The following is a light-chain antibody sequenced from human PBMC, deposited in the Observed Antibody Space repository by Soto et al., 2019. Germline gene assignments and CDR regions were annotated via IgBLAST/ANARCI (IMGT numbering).Light chain of an antibody. J-gene: IGKJ2*01. Sequence: EIVLTQSPGTLSLSPGERATLSCRASQSVSSSYLAWYQQKPGQAPRLLISGASSRATGIPDRFSGSGSGTDFTLTISRLEPEDFEVYYCQQYGNSPYTFGQGTKLEIK. CDR2: GAS. CDR1: QSVSSSY. V-gene: IGKV3-20*01. CDR3: QQYGNSPYT.